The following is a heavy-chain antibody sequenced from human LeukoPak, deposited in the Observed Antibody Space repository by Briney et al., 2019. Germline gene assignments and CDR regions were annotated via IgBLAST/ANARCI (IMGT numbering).Heavy chain of an antibody. V-gene: IGHV4-34*01. D-gene: IGHD6-19*01. CDR3: ARPPRIAVAGYFDY. CDR2: INHSGST. Sequence: SETLSPTCAVYDGSFSGYYWSWIRQPPGKGLEWIGEINHSGSTNYNPSLKSRVTMAVDTSKNQFSLNLSSVTAADTAVYYCARPPRIAVAGYFDYWGQGTLVTVSS. CDR1: DGSFSGYY. J-gene: IGHJ4*02.